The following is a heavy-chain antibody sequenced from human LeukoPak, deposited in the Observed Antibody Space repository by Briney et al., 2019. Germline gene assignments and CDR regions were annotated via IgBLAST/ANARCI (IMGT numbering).Heavy chain of an antibody. CDR3: ARRAVFGVLIQVHWYFDL. V-gene: IGHV3-7*03. Sequence: PGGSLRLSCAASGFTFSSYWMSWVRQAPGKGLEWVANIKQDGSEKYYVDSVKGRFTISRDNAKNSLYLQMNSLRAEDTAVYYCARRAVFGVLIQVHWYFDLWGRGTLVTVSS. CDR2: IKQDGSEK. CDR1: GFTFSSYW. J-gene: IGHJ2*01. D-gene: IGHD3-3*01.